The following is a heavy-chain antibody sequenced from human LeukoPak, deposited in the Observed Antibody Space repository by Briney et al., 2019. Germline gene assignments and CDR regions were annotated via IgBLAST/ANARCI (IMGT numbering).Heavy chain of an antibody. CDR3: ARNRQGLDSSGYSYFDY. D-gene: IGHD3-22*01. Sequence: ASVKVSCKASGYTFTTYGISWVRQAPGQGLEWLGWINSYNGNTNYAQKFQGRVTMTTDTSTTTAYMDLRSLRSDDTALHYCARNRQGLDSSGYSYFDYWGQGTLVTVSS. CDR2: INSYNGNT. J-gene: IGHJ4*02. CDR1: GYTFTTYG. V-gene: IGHV1-18*01.